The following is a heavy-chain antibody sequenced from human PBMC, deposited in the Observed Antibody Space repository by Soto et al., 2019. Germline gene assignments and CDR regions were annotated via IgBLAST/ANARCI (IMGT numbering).Heavy chain of an antibody. D-gene: IGHD1-26*01. Sequence: QVQLQESGPGLVKPSETLSLTCTVSGGSISSYYWSWIRQPPGKGLEWIGYIYYSGSTNYNPSLKSRVTISVDTSKNQFSLKLRSVTAADTAVYYCAREEGNGGVGDYWGQGTLVTVSS. CDR2: IYYSGST. CDR1: GGSISSYY. V-gene: IGHV4-59*01. J-gene: IGHJ4*02. CDR3: AREEGNGGVGDY.